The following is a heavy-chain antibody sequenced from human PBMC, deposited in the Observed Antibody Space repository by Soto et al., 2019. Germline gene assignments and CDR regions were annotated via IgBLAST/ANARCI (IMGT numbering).Heavy chain of an antibody. CDR1: GGSVSSGSYY. V-gene: IGHV4-61*01. D-gene: IGHD3-9*01. J-gene: IGHJ4*02. CDR2: IYYSGST. CDR3: AVPSPILTGYSTKAVAY. Sequence: SETLSLTCTVSGGSVSSGSYYWSWIRQPPGKGLEWIGYIYYSGSTNYNPSLKSRVTISVDTSKNQFSLKLSSVTAADTAVYYCAVPSPILTGYSTKAVAYWGQGTLVTVSS.